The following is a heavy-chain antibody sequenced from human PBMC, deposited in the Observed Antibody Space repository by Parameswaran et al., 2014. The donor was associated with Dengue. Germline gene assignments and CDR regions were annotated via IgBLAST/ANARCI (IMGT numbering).Heavy chain of an antibody. Sequence: VRQMPGKGLEWVSYISSSSNTIKYADSVKGRFTISRDNAKNSVYLQMNSLRAEDTAAYYCAREPAALDYWGQGTLVTVSS. D-gene: IGHD6-25*01. V-gene: IGHV3-48*01. CDR2: ISSSSNTI. J-gene: IGHJ4*02. CDR3: AREPAALDY.